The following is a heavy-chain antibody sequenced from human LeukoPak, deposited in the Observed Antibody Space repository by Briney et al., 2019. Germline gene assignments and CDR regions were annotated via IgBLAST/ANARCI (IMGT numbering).Heavy chain of an antibody. J-gene: IGHJ3*02. D-gene: IGHD3-10*01. Sequence: GGSLRLSCETAGFTFSSYVMHWVRQAPGKGLEWVAVIWYDGSNKYYADSVKGRFTISRDNSKNTLYLQMNSLRAEDTAVYYCATAALWFGAAKLDDAFDIWGQGTMVTVSS. CDR1: GFTFSSYV. CDR2: IWYDGSNK. V-gene: IGHV3-33*01. CDR3: ATAALWFGAAKLDDAFDI.